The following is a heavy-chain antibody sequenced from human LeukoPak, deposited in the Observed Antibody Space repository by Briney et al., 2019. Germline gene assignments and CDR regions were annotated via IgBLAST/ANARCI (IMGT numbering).Heavy chain of an antibody. CDR2: TRNKANSYTT. J-gene: IGHJ6*02. Sequence: PGGSLRLSCAASGFTVSAYAMDWVRQAPGKGLEWVGRTRNKANSYTTEYAASVKGRFTISRDDSKNSLYLQMNSLKTEDTAVYYCAREVYSSGWRRYYGMDVWGQGTTVTVSS. V-gene: IGHV3-72*01. CDR3: AREVYSSGWRRYYGMDV. CDR1: GFTVSAYA. D-gene: IGHD6-19*01.